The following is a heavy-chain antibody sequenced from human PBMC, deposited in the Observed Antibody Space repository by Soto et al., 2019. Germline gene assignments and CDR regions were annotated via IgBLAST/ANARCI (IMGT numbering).Heavy chain of an antibody. D-gene: IGHD6-13*01. V-gene: IGHV4-4*07. CDR2: VYTSGYS. J-gene: IGHJ5*02. CDR3: ARAPTTAGTVNWFDP. Sequence: GQLQESGPGLVKPSETLSPICTVSGGSISGDYLSWIRQPAGKGLEWIGRVYTSGYSNSNPSLKSRVTMSVDTSKKQFSLNLSSVTAADTAVYYCARAPTTAGTVNWFDPWGQGTLVTVSS. CDR1: GGSISGDY.